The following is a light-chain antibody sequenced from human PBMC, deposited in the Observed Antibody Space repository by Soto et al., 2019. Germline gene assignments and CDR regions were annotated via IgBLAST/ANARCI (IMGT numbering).Light chain of an antibody. J-gene: IGKJ5*01. CDR3: QQYDNPFT. CDR2: AAS. V-gene: IGKV1-33*01. Sequence: DIQMTQSPSSLSASVGDRVTITCQASQDISNYLNWYQQKPGKAPKLLIYAASNLETGVPSRFSRSGSGTDFTSTISRLHPDDIAKYYCQQYDNPFTFGQGTRLDIK. CDR1: QDISNY.